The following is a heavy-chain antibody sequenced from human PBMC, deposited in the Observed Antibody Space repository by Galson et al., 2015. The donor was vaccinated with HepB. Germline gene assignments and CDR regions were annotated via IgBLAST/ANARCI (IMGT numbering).Heavy chain of an antibody. Sequence: SLRLSCAASGFTFSSYSMNWVRQAPGKGLEWVSSISSSSSYIHYADSVKGRFTISRDNAKNSLYLQMNSLRAEDTAVYYCARDRASYYYATVTAFDIWGQGTMVTVSS. CDR2: ISSSSSYI. D-gene: IGHD3-10*01. CDR1: GFTFSSYS. J-gene: IGHJ3*02. CDR3: ARDRASYYYATVTAFDI. V-gene: IGHV3-21*01.